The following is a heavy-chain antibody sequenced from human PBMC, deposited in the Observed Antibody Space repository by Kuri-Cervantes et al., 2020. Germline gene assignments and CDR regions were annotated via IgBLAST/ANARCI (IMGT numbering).Heavy chain of an antibody. CDR3: ARDRRGTYCSSTNCYLR. D-gene: IGHD2-2*01. J-gene: IGHJ4*02. Sequence: GESLKISCAASGFTLSSYAMHWVRQAPGKGLEWVAVISYDGSNKYYADSVKGRFTISRDNSKNTLYLQMNSLRAEDTAVYYCARDRRGTYCSSTNCYLRWGQGTLVTVSS. CDR2: ISYDGSNK. V-gene: IGHV3-30*01. CDR1: GFTLSSYA.